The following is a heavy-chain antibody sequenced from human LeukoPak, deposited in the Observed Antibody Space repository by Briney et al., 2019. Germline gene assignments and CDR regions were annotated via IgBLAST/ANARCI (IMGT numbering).Heavy chain of an antibody. CDR3: ARDRSGYSEYYFDY. D-gene: IGHD5-12*01. CDR1: GGSTNTYC. V-gene: IGHV4-4*07. Sequence: SETLSLTCTVSGGSTNTYCWSWIRQPAEKGLDWIGRIYPSGSTYYNPSLKGRVTVSIDKSKNQFSLRLTSVTAADTAVYYCARDRSGYSEYYFDYWGQGSLVTVSS. J-gene: IGHJ4*02. CDR2: IYPSGST.